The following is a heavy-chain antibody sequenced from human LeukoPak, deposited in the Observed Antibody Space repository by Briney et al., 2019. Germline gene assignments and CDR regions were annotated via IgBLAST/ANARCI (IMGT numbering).Heavy chain of an antibody. CDR1: GGSISSSSYY. CDR3: ARRYYDFWSLQGNYFDY. V-gene: IGHV4-39*01. J-gene: IGHJ4*02. CDR2: IYYSGST. Sequence: PSETLSLTCTVSGGSISSSSYYWGWIRQPPGKGLEWIGSIYYSGSTYYNPSLKSRVTISVDTSKNQFSLKLSSVTAADTAVYYCARRYYDFWSLQGNYFDYWGQGTLVTVSS. D-gene: IGHD3-3*01.